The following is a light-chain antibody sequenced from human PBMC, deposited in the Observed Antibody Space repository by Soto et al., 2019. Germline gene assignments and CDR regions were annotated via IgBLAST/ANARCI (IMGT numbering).Light chain of an antibody. Sequence: QSVLTQPASVSGSPGQSITISCTGTSSDVGGYNNVSWYQQQPGKAPKLMIYEVSNRPSGVSNRFSGSKSGNTASLTISGLQAEDDADYYCSSYTSSSTPYVFGTGTKLTVL. J-gene: IGLJ1*01. V-gene: IGLV2-14*01. CDR1: SSDVGGYNN. CDR3: SSYTSSSTPYV. CDR2: EVS.